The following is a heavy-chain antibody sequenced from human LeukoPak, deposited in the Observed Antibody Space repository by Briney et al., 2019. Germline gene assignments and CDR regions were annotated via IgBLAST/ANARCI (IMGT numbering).Heavy chain of an antibody. CDR2: IYYSGST. D-gene: IGHD5-12*01. J-gene: IGHJ4*02. Sequence: SETLSLTCTVSDGSISSYYWSWIRQPPGKGLEWFGYIYYSGSTNYNPSLKSRVTISVDTSKNQFSLKLSSVTAADTAVYYCARGGGYDSGGRDYWGQGTLVTVSS. V-gene: IGHV4-59*01. CDR3: ARGGGYDSGGRDY. CDR1: DGSISSYY.